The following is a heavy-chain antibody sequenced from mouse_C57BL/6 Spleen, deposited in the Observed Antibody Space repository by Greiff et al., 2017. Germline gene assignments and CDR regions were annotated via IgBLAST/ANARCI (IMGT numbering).Heavy chain of an antibody. D-gene: IGHD2-5*01. CDR2: IRGVGST. J-gene: IGHJ3*01. CDR1: GFSLTSYG. V-gene: IGHV2-6*01. CDR3: ASEDSNYGGFAD. Sequence: VKLVESGPGLVAPSQSLSITCTVSGFSLTSYGVDWVRQSPGKGLEWLGVIRGVGSTNYNSALKSRLSISKDNSKSQVFLKMNSLQTDDTAMYYCASEDSNYGGFADGGQGTLVTVSA.